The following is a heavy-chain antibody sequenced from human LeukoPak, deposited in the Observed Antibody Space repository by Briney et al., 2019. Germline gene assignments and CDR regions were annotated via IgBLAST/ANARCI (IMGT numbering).Heavy chain of an antibody. J-gene: IGHJ3*02. D-gene: IGHD3-22*01. CDR2: IYYSGST. CDR1: GGSITSYY. Sequence: PSETLSLTCTVSGGSITSYYWSCIRQPPGRGLEWIGYIYYSGSTNYNPSLKSRVTISVDTSKNQFSLKLSSVTAADTAVYYCARDYYDSSGYYYVDAFDIWGQGTIVTVSS. CDR3: ARDYYDSSGYYYVDAFDI. V-gene: IGHV4-59*12.